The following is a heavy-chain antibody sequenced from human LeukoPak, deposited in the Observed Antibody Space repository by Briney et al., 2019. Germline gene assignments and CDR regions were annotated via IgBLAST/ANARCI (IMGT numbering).Heavy chain of an antibody. D-gene: IGHD1-14*01. V-gene: IGHV3-48*02. CDR2: ISTGNSTI. J-gene: IGHJ4*02. CDR3: ATQQGGNPAY. Sequence: GGSLRLSCAASEFAFSTYNMNWVRQAPGKGLEWVSYISTGNSTIYYADSVKGRFTISRDNVENSLYLQMNSLRDEDTAVYYCATQQGGNPAYWGQGTLVTVSS. CDR1: EFAFSTYN.